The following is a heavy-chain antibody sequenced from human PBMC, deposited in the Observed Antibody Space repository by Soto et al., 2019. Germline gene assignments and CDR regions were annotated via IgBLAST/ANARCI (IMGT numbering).Heavy chain of an antibody. CDR1: GFTFSSYW. Sequence: GGSLRLSCAASGFTFSSYWMHWVRQAPGKGLVWVSRTNTDGSVTSYADSVKGRFTISRDNAKNTLYLQLNSLRAEDTAVYYCARXALGSHYYDSSGYPPDYWGQGTLVTVSS. D-gene: IGHD3-22*01. CDR3: ARXALGSHYYDSSGYPPDY. CDR2: TNTDGSVT. J-gene: IGHJ4*02. V-gene: IGHV3-74*01.